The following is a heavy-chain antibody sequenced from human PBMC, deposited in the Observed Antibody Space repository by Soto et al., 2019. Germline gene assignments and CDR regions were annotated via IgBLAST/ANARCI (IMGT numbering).Heavy chain of an antibody. CDR3: ATRSGGGGAFDI. V-gene: IGHV3-48*03. Sequence: SGGSLRLSCAASGFTFSTYEMNWVRLAPGKGLEWVSYISSSGSTIYYADSVKGRFTISRDNAKNSLYLQMNSVRAEDTAVYYCATRSGGGGAFDIWGQGTMVTVSS. CDR2: ISSSGSTI. D-gene: IGHD3-10*01. CDR1: GFTFSTYE. J-gene: IGHJ3*02.